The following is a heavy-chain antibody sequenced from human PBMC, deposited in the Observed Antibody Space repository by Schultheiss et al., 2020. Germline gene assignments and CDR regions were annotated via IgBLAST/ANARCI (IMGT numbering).Heavy chain of an antibody. V-gene: IGHV4-34*01. J-gene: IGHJ2*01. CDR2: INHSGST. CDR1: GGSISSYY. CDR3: ARDRATTTSSFDL. D-gene: IGHD4-17*01. Sequence: SETLSLTCTVSGGSISSYYWSWIRQPPGKGLEWIGEINHSGSTNYNPSLKSRVTISVDTSKNQFSLKLSSVTAADTAVYYCARDRATTTSSFDLWGRGTLVTVSS.